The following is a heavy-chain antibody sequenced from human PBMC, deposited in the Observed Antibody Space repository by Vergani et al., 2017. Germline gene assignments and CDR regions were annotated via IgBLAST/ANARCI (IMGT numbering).Heavy chain of an antibody. CDR3: ARGIVVVPALGVTVTTGFDY. CDR1: GYSFTSYW. V-gene: IGHV5-51*01. CDR2: IYPGDSDT. J-gene: IGHJ4*02. Sequence: EVQLVQSGAEVKKPGESLKISCKGSGYSFTSYWIGWVRQMPGKGLEWMGIIYPGDSDTRYSPSFQGQVTISADTSISTAYLQWSSLKASDTAMYYCARGIVVVPALGVTVTTGFDYWGQGTLVTVSS. D-gene: IGHD2-2*01.